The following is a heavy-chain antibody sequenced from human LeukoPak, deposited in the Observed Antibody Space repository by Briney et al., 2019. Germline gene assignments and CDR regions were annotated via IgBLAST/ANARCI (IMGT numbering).Heavy chain of an antibody. J-gene: IGHJ4*02. CDR3: TRGPTSVRGVSDF. V-gene: IGHV3-48*03. CDR1: GFTFSSYE. D-gene: IGHD3-10*01. CDR2: ISSSGSTI. Sequence: GGSLRLSCAASGFTFSSYEMNWVRQAPGKGLEWVSYISSSGSTIYYADSVKGRFTISRDNAKNSLYLQVNSLRADDSAVYYCTRGPTSVRGVSDFWGQGTLVTVSS.